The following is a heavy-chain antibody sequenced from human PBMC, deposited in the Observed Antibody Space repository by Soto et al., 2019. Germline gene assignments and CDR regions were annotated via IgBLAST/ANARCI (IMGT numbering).Heavy chain of an antibody. CDR1: GFSISSGYF. V-gene: IGHV4-38-2*02. Sequence: ASETLSLTCCVSGFSISSGYFWGCIRQPPGKGPEWLGSIYHSGTTYYNPSVKGRVTISVDTSKNQFSLKMSSVTAADTAVYYCARDSSGYYWFDPWGQGTLVTVSS. CDR3: ARDSSGYYWFDP. D-gene: IGHD3-22*01. J-gene: IGHJ5*02. CDR2: IYHSGTT.